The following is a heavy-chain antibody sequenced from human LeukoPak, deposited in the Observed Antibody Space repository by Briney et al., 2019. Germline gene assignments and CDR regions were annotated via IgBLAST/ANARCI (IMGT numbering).Heavy chain of an antibody. CDR1: GYTLTELS. D-gene: IGHD3-9*01. CDR2: IIPIFGTA. V-gene: IGHV1-69*05. CDR3: ARVRLDYDILTGAPLSYFDY. J-gene: IGHJ4*02. Sequence: GASVKVSCKVSGYTLTELSMHWVRQAPGQGLEWMGGIIPIFGTANYAQKFQGRVTITRDTSASTAYMELSSLRSEDTAVYYCARVRLDYDILTGAPLSYFDYWGQGTLVTVSS.